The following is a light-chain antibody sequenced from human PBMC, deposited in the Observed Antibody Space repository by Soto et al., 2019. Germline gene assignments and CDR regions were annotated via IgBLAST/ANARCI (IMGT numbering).Light chain of an antibody. CDR2: DNN. CDR1: GSNIGSNS. V-gene: IGLV1-51*01. J-gene: IGLJ2*01. CDR3: GTWESYLSVGV. Sequence: QSVLTQPPSVSAAPGQTVTISCSGSGSNIGSNSVSWYQQVPGTAPKLLLYDNNKRPSGIPDRFSGSKSGTSATLCITGLQTADEADYYCGTWESYLSVGVFGGGTKLTVL.